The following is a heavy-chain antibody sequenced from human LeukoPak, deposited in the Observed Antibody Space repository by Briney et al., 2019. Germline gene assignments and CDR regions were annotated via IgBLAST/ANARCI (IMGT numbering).Heavy chain of an antibody. CDR1: GGTFSSYA. J-gene: IGHJ6*03. CDR2: IIPIFGTA. CDR3: ARVSQRFGYYYYMDV. D-gene: IGHD3-16*01. V-gene: IGHV1-69*05. Sequence: ASVKVSCKASGGTFSSYAISWVRQAPGQGLEWTGGIIPIFGTANYAQKFQGRVTITTDESTSTAYMELSSLRSEDTAVYYCARVSQRFGYYYYMDVWGKGTTVTVSS.